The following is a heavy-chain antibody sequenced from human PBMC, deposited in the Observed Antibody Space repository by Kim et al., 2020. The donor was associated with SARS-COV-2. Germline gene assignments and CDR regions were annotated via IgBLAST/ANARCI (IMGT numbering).Heavy chain of an antibody. CDR2: ISSSSSYI. Sequence: GGSLRLSCAASGFTFSSYSMNWVRQAPGKGLEWVSSISSSSSYIYYADSVKGRFTISRDNAKNSLYLQMNSLRAEDTAVYYCARVRGGPMTTVTTLYYWGQGTLVTVSS. V-gene: IGHV3-21*01. J-gene: IGHJ4*02. CDR3: ARVRGGPMTTVTTLYY. D-gene: IGHD4-17*01. CDR1: GFTFSSYS.